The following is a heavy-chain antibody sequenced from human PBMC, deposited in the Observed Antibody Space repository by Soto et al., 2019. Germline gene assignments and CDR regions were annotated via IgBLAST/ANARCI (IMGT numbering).Heavy chain of an antibody. CDR2: ISGSGGST. J-gene: IGHJ4*02. CDR3: AKGTRIAARPSGLDY. V-gene: IGHV3-23*01. CDR1: VFTFSSYA. D-gene: IGHD6-6*01. Sequence: GGSLRLSCAASVFTFSSYAMSWVRQAPGKGLEWVSAISGSGGSTYYADSVKGRFTISRDNSKNTLYLQMNSLRAEDTAVYYCAKGTRIAARPSGLDYWGQGTLVTVSS.